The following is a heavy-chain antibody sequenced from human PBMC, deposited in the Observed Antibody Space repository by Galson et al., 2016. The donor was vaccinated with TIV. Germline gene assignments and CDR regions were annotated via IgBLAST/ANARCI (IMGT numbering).Heavy chain of an antibody. CDR1: GYTFTSYD. Sequence: SVKVSCKGSGYTFTSYDINWVRQATGQGLEWMGWMNPNSGNTGYAQDFQGRVTMTRDTSISTAYMELSSVRSEDTAVSYCIRGHTISRCGTYFHHWARAPWSPSPQ. V-gene: IGHV1-8*01. CDR3: IRGHTISRCGTYFHH. J-gene: IGHJ1*01. D-gene: IGHD4-17*01. CDR2: MNPNSGNT.